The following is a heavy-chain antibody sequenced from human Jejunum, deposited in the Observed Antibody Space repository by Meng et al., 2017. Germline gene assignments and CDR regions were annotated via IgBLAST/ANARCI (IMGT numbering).Heavy chain of an antibody. J-gene: IGHJ5*02. CDR3: ARDTAGFGP. CDR1: GGSISTAGYY. V-gene: IGHV4-39*07. CDR2: IFYSGTT. Sequence: QLQLQESGPGLVKPSESLSLTCAVSGGSISTAGYYWGWIRQSPGKGLEWIGSIFYSGTTYYNPSLKSRVTISIDTSKNQFSLKMNSVTAADTVVYYCARDTAGFGPWGQGTLVTVSS. D-gene: IGHD6-13*01.